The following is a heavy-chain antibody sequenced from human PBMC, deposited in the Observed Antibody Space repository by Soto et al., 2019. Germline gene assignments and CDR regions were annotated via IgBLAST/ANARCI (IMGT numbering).Heavy chain of an antibody. CDR2: ISGSGGST. J-gene: IGHJ4*02. Sequence: EVQLLESGGGLVQPGGSLRLSCAASGFTFSSYAMSWVRQAPGKGLEWVSAISGSGGSTYYADSVKGRFTISRDNSKNTLYLQMNSLRAEDTAVYYCASPNLGRFQLDYFDYWGQGTLVTVSS. V-gene: IGHV3-23*01. D-gene: IGHD3-16*01. CDR1: GFTFSSYA. CDR3: ASPNLGRFQLDYFDY.